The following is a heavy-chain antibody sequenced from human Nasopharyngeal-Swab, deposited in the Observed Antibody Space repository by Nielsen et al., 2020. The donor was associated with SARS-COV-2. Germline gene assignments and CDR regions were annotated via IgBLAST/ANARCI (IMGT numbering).Heavy chain of an antibody. Sequence: GEPLKISCAASGFTFSSYGMHWVRQAPGKGLEWVAVISYDGSNKYYADSVKGRFTISRDNSKNTLYLQMNSLRAEDTAVYYCAKDLMGIAAAGPLSDYWGQGTLVTVSS. CDR2: ISYDGSNK. J-gene: IGHJ4*02. D-gene: IGHD6-13*01. V-gene: IGHV3-30*18. CDR3: AKDLMGIAAAGPLSDY. CDR1: GFTFSSYG.